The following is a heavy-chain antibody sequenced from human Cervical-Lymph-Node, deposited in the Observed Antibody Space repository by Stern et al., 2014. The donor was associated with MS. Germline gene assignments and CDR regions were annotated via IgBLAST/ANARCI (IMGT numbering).Heavy chain of an antibody. Sequence: VQLVESGGGVVQPGRSLRLSCAASGFGFATYGMHWVRQAPGKGLEWVEVISFDGSNKNYAVSVKGRFTISRDNSKNTLYLQMSSLRAEDTAVYYCARGSDWYPFDYWGQGTLVTVSS. CDR1: GFGFATYG. CDR3: ARGSDWYPFDY. CDR2: ISFDGSNK. J-gene: IGHJ4*02. V-gene: IGHV3-30*03. D-gene: IGHD6-19*01.